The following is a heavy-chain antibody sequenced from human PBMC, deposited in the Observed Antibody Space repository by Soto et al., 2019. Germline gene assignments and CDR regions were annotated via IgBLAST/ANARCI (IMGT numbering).Heavy chain of an antibody. CDR2: ISAYNGDT. V-gene: IGHV1-18*01. J-gene: IGHJ4*02. D-gene: IGHD3-22*01. CDR3: ARDPSNTSGHNQFFHS. CDR1: GYTFTNHG. Sequence: ASVKVSCKASGYTFTNHGISWVRQAPGQGLEWVGRISAYNGDTKSVQNFQGRVTMTRDTSTNTAYMELRSLTSDDTAVYYCARDPSNTSGHNQFFHSWGQGTLVTSPQ.